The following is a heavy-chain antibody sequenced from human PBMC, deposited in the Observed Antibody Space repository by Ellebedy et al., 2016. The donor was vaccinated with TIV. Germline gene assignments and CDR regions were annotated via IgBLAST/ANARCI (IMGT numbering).Heavy chain of an antibody. CDR1: GYTFTSYG. V-gene: IGHV1-18*01. J-gene: IGHJ4*02. D-gene: IGHD2-15*01. Sequence: AASVKVSCKASGYTFTSYGISWVRQAPGQGLEWMGWNSAYNGNTHYAQKLQGRVTMTTDTSKSTAYMELRSLRSDDTAVYYCARDIERYCSGVSCYFDYWGQGTLVTVSS. CDR3: ARDIERYCSGVSCYFDY. CDR2: NSAYNGNT.